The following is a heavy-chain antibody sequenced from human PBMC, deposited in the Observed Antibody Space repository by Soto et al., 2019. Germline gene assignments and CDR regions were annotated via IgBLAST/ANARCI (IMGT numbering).Heavy chain of an antibody. V-gene: IGHV3-15*07. D-gene: IGHD6-19*01. CDR2: FKSKGSGEAP. Sequence: GSLRLSCVVSGLTFREAWLIWVRQAPGKGLEWVGRFKSKGSGEAPDLAAPVKGRFALSRDDLQSTLQLQMNSLQTDDTGVYYCVHESYFYSAWRWGQGTPVTVSS. J-gene: IGHJ4*02. CDR3: VHESYFYSAWR. CDR1: GLTFREAW.